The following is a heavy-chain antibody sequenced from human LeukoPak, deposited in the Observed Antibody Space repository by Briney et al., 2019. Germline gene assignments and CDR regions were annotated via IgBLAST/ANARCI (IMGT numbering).Heavy chain of an antibody. CDR3: ARRGITVTTMDNWWFGDWFDP. CDR1: GYTFTSYA. CDR2: INAGNGNT. J-gene: IGHJ5*02. V-gene: IGHV1-3*01. D-gene: IGHD4-17*01. Sequence: GASVKVSCKASGYTFTSYAMHWVRQAPGQRLEWMGWINAGNGNTKYSQKFQGRITITRDTSASTAYMELSSLRSEDTAVYYCARRGITVTTMDNWWFGDWFDPWGQGTLVTVSS.